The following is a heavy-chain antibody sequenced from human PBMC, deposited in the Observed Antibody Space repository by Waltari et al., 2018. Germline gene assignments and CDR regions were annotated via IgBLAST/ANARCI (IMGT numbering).Heavy chain of an antibody. Sequence: EVQLLESGGGLVQPGGSLRLSCAASGFTFSSYAMSWVRQAPGKGLEWVSVIYSGGSTYYADSVKGRFTISRDNSKNTLYLQMNSLRAEDTAVYYCAKVEYVTTTAAAGFDYWGQGTLVTVSS. CDR3: AKVEYVTTTAAAGFDY. D-gene: IGHD6-13*01. CDR2: IYSGGST. V-gene: IGHV3-23*03. J-gene: IGHJ4*02. CDR1: GFTFSSYA.